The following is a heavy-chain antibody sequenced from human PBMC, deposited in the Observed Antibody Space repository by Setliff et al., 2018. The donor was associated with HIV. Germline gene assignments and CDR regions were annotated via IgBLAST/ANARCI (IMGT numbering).Heavy chain of an antibody. CDR1: GGTFSSFA. CDR2: ISAYDGNT. Sequence: ASVKVSCKASGGTFSSFAFSWIRQAPGQGLEWMGWISAYDGNTNYAQKVRERVTLTTDTATNTAFMELKNLTSADTAVYFCARSDSGWPHYQYHHMDVWGKGTTVTVSS. D-gene: IGHD6-19*01. CDR3: ARSDSGWPHYQYHHMDV. J-gene: IGHJ6*04. V-gene: IGHV1-18*01.